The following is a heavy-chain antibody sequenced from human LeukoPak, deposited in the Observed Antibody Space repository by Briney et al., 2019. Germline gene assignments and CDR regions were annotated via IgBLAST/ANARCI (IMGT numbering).Heavy chain of an antibody. CDR1: GYTFSGYY. J-gene: IGHJ4*02. CDR2: INANSGGT. Sequence: GASVKVSCKASGYTFSGYYMHWVRQAPGQGLEWMGRINANSGGTHYARKFQGRVTMTRDTSITTVYMELSRLRSDDTAVYYCARVSNYDSSGYCDFDYWGQGTLVTVS. D-gene: IGHD3-22*01. V-gene: IGHV1-2*06. CDR3: ARVSNYDSSGYCDFDY.